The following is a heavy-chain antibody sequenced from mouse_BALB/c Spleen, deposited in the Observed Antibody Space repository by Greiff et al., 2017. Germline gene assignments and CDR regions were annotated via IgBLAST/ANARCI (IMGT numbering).Heavy chain of an antibody. D-gene: IGHD2-3*01. J-gene: IGHJ3*01. V-gene: IGHV5-6-4*01. CDR2: ISSGGSYT. CDR3: TRDLDGSAWFAY. CDR1: GFTFSSYT. Sequence: DVMLVESGGGLVKPGGSLKLSCAASGFTFSSYTMSWVRQTPEKRLEWVATISSGGSYTYYPDSVKGRFTISRDNAKNTLYLQMSSLKSEDTAMYYCTRDLDGSAWFAYWGQGTLVTVSA.